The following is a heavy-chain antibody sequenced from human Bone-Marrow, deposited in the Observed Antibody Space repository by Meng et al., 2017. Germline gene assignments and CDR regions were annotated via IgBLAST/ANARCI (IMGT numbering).Heavy chain of an antibody. D-gene: IGHD6-13*01. Sequence: QAPLVRSGAEVTKPGAPVKVSCKPSGYTFPDYYVHWVRQAPGQGLEWMGRIDPKNGDTHYAQKFQGRVTMTGDTSIITAYMDLSGLRSDDTAVYYCARDEDISAAGKLFGDYWGQGTLVTVSS. V-gene: IGHV1-2*06. CDR2: IDPKNGDT. CDR3: ARDEDISAAGKLFGDY. CDR1: GYTFPDYY. J-gene: IGHJ4*02.